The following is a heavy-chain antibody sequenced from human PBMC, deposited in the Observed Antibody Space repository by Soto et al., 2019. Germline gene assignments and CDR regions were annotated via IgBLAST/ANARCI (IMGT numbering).Heavy chain of an antibody. CDR1: GYTFTSYG. CDR3: ARVEQQLVEGWGGFDY. V-gene: IGHV1-18*01. Sequence: QVQLVQSGAEVKKPGASVKVSCKASGYTFTSYGISWVRQAPGQGLEWMGWISAYNGNTNYAQKLQGRVTMTTDTSTSTAYMEVRSLRSDDTAVYYCARVEQQLVEGWGGFDYWGQGTLVTVSS. D-gene: IGHD6-13*01. J-gene: IGHJ4*02. CDR2: ISAYNGNT.